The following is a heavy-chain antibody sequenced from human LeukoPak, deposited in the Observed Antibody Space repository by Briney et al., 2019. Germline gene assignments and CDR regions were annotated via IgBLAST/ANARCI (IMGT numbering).Heavy chain of an antibody. CDR2: ISSSSSTI. V-gene: IGHV3-48*04. CDR1: GFTFSSYS. J-gene: IGHJ5*02. D-gene: IGHD3-22*01. Sequence: GGSLRLSCAASGFTFSSYSMNWVRQAPGKGLEWVSYISSSSSTIYYADSVKGRFTISRDNAKNSLYLQMNSLRAEDTAVYYCTTDQVSWFDPWGQGTLVTVSS. CDR3: TTDQVSWFDP.